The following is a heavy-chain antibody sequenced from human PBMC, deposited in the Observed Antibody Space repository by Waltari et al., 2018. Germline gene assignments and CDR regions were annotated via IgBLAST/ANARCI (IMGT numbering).Heavy chain of an antibody. V-gene: IGHV4-39*01. CDR1: GGSISSRSYY. J-gene: IGHJ5*02. CDR2: IYYSGST. Sequence: QLQLQESGPGLVTPSETLSLTCTVSGGSISSRSYYWGWIRQPPGKGLEWIGSIYYSGSTYYNPSLKSRVTISVDTSKNQFSLKLSSVTAADTAVYYCARSSYSGARYNWFDPWGQGTLVTVSS. D-gene: IGHD5-18*01. CDR3: ARSSYSGARYNWFDP.